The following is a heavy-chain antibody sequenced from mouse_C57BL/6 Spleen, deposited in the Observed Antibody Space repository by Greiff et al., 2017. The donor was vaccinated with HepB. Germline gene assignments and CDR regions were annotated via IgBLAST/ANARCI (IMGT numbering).Heavy chain of an antibody. CDR3: ARERRDGNYVYYAMDY. D-gene: IGHD2-1*01. J-gene: IGHJ4*01. CDR1: GYTFTSYW. V-gene: IGHV1-52*01. Sequence: VQLQQPGAELVRPGSSVKLSCKASGYTFTSYWMHWVKQRPIQGLEWIGNIDPSDSETHYNQKFKDKATLTVDKSSSTAYMQLSSLTSEDSAVYYCARERRDGNYVYYAMDYWGQGTSVTVSS. CDR2: IDPSDSET.